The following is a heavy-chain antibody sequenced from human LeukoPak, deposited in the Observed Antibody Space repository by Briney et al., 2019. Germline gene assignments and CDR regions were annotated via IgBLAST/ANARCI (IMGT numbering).Heavy chain of an antibody. Sequence: ASVKVSCKTSGNTFSNYGITWVRQAPGQGLEWMGWISADNGYTNYAQKFKGRVTMTTDTSTSTVYMELRSLRSDDTAVYYCARDRTSPLVVVPAPYSCLDPWGQGTLVTVSS. J-gene: IGHJ5*02. CDR1: GNTFSNYG. CDR3: ARDRTSPLVVVPAPYSCLDP. D-gene: IGHD2-2*01. CDR2: ISADNGYT. V-gene: IGHV1-18*01.